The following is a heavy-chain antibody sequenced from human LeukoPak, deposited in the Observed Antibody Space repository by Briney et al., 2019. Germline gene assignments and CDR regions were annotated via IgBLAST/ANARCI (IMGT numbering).Heavy chain of an antibody. CDR3: TRIIAASATWDY. V-gene: IGHV1-46*01. CDR1: GYTFTTYY. Sequence: ASVKVSCKASGYTFTTYYLHWVRQAPGQGLEWMGLINPSGGSTSYAQKFQGRVTVTRDTSTSTVYMELSSLRSEDRAVYYCTRIIAASATWDYWGQGTLVTVSS. CDR2: INPSGGST. J-gene: IGHJ4*02. D-gene: IGHD6-13*01.